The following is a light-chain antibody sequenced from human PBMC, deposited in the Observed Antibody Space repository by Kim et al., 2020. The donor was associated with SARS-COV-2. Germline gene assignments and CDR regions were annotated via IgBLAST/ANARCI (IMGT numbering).Light chain of an antibody. CDR1: SSDVGGYNY. V-gene: IGLV2-11*01. CDR2: DVS. Sequence: GQSVTISCTGTSSDVGGYNYGSWYQKHPGKAPKLMIYDVSKRPSGVPDRVSGSKSGNTASLTISGLQAEDEADYYCCSYAGSYTVVFGGGTQLTVL. CDR3: CSYAGSYTVV. J-gene: IGLJ2*01.